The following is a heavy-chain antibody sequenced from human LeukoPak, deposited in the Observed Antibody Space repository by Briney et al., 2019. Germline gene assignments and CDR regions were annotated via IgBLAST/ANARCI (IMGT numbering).Heavy chain of an antibody. D-gene: IGHD3-22*01. CDR2: IIPIFATA. CDR3: ARGPITTRSHFDY. Sequence: SVKVSCKASGGTCSSYAISWVRQAPGQGLEWMGGIIPIFATANYAQKFQGRVTITADESTSTAYMELSSLRSEDTAVYYCARGPITTRSHFDYWGQGTLVTVSS. CDR1: GGTCSSYA. V-gene: IGHV1-69*01. J-gene: IGHJ4*02.